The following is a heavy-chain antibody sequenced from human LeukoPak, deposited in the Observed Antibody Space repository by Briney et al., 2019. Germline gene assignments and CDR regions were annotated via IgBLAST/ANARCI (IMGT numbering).Heavy chain of an antibody. CDR2: TYPGDSNP. D-gene: IGHD2-15*01. CDR1: GYSFANNW. CDR3: VRSPACSSGTCYPNWFDP. V-gene: IGHV5-51*01. J-gene: IGHJ5*02. Sequence: GESLKISCKGSGYSFANNWIGWVRQLPGKGLEWMGITYPGDSNPRYSPSFQGQVTISADKSISSAYLQWSSLKASDTAMYYCVRSPACSSGTCYPNWFDPWGQGTLVTVSS.